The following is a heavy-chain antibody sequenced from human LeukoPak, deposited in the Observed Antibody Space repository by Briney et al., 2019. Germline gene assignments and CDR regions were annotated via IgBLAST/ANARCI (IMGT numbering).Heavy chain of an antibody. CDR2: IYYSGST. V-gene: IGHV4-38-2*02. CDR3: ARLVAANFALDY. J-gene: IGHJ4*02. D-gene: IGHD2-15*01. Sequence: SETLSLTCTVSGYSITSGYYWGWIRQPPGKGLEWIGSIYYSGSTYYNPSLKSRVTISVDTSKNQFSLKLSSVTAADTAVYYCARLVAANFALDYWGQGTLVTVSS. CDR1: GYSITSGYY.